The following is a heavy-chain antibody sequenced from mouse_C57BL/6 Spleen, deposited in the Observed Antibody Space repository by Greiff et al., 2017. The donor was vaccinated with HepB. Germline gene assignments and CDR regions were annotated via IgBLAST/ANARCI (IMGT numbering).Heavy chain of an antibody. CDR2: INPSSGYT. Sequence: VQLQQSGAELAKPGASVKLSCKASGYTFTSYWMHWVKQRPGQGLEWIGYINPSSGYTKYNQKFKDQATLTADKSSSTAYMQLSSLTDEDSAVYSCARVYDGDYYAMDYWGQGTSVTVSS. CDR3: ARVYDGDYYAMDY. D-gene: IGHD2-12*01. CDR1: GYTFTSYW. V-gene: IGHV1-7*01. J-gene: IGHJ4*01.